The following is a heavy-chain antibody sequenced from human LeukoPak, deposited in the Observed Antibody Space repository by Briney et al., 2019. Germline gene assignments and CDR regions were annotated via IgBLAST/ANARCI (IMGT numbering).Heavy chain of an antibody. Sequence: PGGSLRLSCAASGFTFSSYAMSWVRQAPGKGLEWVSAISGSGGSTYYADSVKGRFTISRDNSKNTLYLQMNSLRAEDTAVYYCAKNSQWFFGRFVEFDYWGQGTLVTVSS. CDR2: ISGSGGST. J-gene: IGHJ4*02. CDR3: AKNSQWFFGRFVEFDY. D-gene: IGHD3-22*01. CDR1: GFTFSSYA. V-gene: IGHV3-23*01.